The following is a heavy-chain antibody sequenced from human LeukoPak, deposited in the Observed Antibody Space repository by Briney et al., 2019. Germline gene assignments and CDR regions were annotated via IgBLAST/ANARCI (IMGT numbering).Heavy chain of an antibody. CDR1: GFTFSSYG. CDR2: IRYDGSNK. V-gene: IGHV3-30*02. D-gene: IGHD5-18*01. Sequence: PGGSLRLSCAASGFTFSSYGMHWVRQAPGKGLEWVAFIRYDGSNKYYADSVKGRFTISRDNSKNTLYLQMNSLRAEDTAVYYCAKPLNTAMVTNYYYGMDVWGQGTTVTVSS. J-gene: IGHJ6*02. CDR3: AKPLNTAMVTNYYYGMDV.